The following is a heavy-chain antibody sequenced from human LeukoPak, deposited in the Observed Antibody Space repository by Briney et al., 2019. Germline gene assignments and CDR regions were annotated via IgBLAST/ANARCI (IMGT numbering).Heavy chain of an antibody. CDR3: ARHYPIVGATTWFDY. D-gene: IGHD1-26*01. CDR2: VYYSGNT. Sequence: PSETLSLTCSVSGGSISSLYYWGWIRQFPGKGLEWIASVYYSGNTYFNPSLKNRVTISFDTSKNQFSLKLSSVTAADTAVYYCARHYPIVGATTWFDYWGQGTLVTVSS. J-gene: IGHJ4*02. V-gene: IGHV4-39*01. CDR1: GGSISSLYY.